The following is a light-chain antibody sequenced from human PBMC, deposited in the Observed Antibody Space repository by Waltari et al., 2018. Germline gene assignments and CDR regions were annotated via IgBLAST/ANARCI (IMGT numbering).Light chain of an antibody. V-gene: IGKV1-5*03. Sequence: DIHMTQSPSTLSAFVGDSVTITCRASQNVASWLAWYQQKPGKAPKLLIYRASTLETGVPSRFSGSGSGTEFTLTLSSLQPDDFATYHCQQYNSYPWTFGQGTKVEVK. CDR1: QNVASW. J-gene: IGKJ1*01. CDR2: RAS. CDR3: QQYNSYPWT.